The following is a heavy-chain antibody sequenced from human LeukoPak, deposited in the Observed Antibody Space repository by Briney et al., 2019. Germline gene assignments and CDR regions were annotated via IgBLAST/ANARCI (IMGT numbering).Heavy chain of an antibody. CDR1: GYIFTSYW. CDR2: IYPGDSDT. D-gene: IGHD3-22*01. Sequence: GESLQISCKGSGYIFTSYWIGWVRQLPGKGLEWMGIIYPGDSDTRYSPSFQGQVTISADKSISTAYLQWSSLKASDTAMYYCARAPVDYYDSSGYYSYFDYWGQGTLVTVSS. CDR3: ARAPVDYYDSSGYYSYFDY. V-gene: IGHV5-51*01. J-gene: IGHJ4*02.